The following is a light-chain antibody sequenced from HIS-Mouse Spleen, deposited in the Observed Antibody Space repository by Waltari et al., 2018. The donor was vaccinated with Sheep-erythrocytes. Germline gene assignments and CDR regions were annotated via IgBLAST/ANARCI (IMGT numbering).Light chain of an antibody. V-gene: IGLV2-14*01. CDR2: EVS. CDR1: SSDVGGFNH. Sequence: QSALTQPASVSGSPGQSITISCPGTSSDVGGFNHVSRYQQHPGKAPKLMIYEVSNRPSGVSNRFSGSKSGNTASLTISGLQAEDEADYYCSSYTSSSTQVFGGGTKLTVL. J-gene: IGLJ2*01. CDR3: SSYTSSSTQV.